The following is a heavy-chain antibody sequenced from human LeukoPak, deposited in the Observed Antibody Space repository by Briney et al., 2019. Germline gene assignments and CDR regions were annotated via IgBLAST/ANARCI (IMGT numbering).Heavy chain of an antibody. CDR3: ATYRQVLLPFES. J-gene: IGHJ4*02. D-gene: IGHD2-8*02. Sequence: GGSLRLSCAAAGFTFSTFAMIWVRQPPGKGLEWGSSIFPSGGEIHYADSVRGRFTIFRDNSKSTLSLQMNSLRAEDTAIYYCATYRQVLLPFESWGQGTLVTVSS. V-gene: IGHV3-23*01. CDR1: GFTFSTFA. CDR2: IFPSGGEI.